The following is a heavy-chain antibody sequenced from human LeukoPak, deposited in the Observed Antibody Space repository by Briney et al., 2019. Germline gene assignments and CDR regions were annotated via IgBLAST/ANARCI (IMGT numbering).Heavy chain of an antibody. CDR2: IIPMFGTP. J-gene: IGHJ4*02. V-gene: IGHV1-69*13. CDR1: GDISNTYC. CDR3: DRRRGGAIGVVILGSFDS. Sequence: SVKVSLRASGDISNTYCINWVRLAQGPGLEWVGVIIPMFGTPNYAHNFQGRDTFSADESTDQIYVQMESVRFADTATYLYDRRRGGAIGVVILGSFDSWGEGTLVTASS. D-gene: IGHD2-15*01.